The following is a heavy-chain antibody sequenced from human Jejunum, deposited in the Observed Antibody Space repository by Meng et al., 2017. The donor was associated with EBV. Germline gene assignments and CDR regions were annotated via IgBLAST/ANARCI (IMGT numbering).Heavy chain of an antibody. Sequence: QVQLVPSGAEVKKPGASVKVSCKASGYTISVYYMHWVRQAPGQGLEWMGRINGNSGATNYAQKFQGRVTMTRDTSISTAYMELSRLTSDDTAAYYCARDFYSYDSSGYSFDYWGQGTLVTVSS. CDR1: GYTISVYY. D-gene: IGHD3-22*01. CDR3: ARDFYSYDSSGYSFDY. CDR2: INGNSGAT. J-gene: IGHJ4*02. V-gene: IGHV1-2*06.